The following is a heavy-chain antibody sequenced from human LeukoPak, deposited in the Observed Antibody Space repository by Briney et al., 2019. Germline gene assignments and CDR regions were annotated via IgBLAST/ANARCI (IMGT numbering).Heavy chain of an antibody. Sequence: ASVTVSCKASGGTFSSYAISWVRQAPGQGLEWMGGIIPIFGTANYAQKFQGRVTITADESTSTAYMELSSLRSEDTAVYYCARAYWVPDMITFGGVIADAFDIWGQGTMVTVSS. CDR1: GGTFSSYA. D-gene: IGHD3-16*02. V-gene: IGHV1-69*13. J-gene: IGHJ3*02. CDR3: ARAYWVPDMITFGGVIADAFDI. CDR2: IIPIFGTA.